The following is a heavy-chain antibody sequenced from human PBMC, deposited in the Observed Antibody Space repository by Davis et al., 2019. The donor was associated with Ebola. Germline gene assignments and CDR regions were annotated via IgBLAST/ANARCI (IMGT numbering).Heavy chain of an antibody. CDR1: GFTFSGYT. Sequence: GGSLRLSCAASGFTFSGYTMNWVRQAPGKGLEWVSSISSSSYYIYYADSAKGRFTISRDNAKNSLYLQMNSLRAEDTALYYCAKENYGQGAFDYWGQGTLVTVSS. CDR3: AKENYGQGAFDY. CDR2: ISSSSYYI. V-gene: IGHV3-21*04. J-gene: IGHJ4*02. D-gene: IGHD3-10*01.